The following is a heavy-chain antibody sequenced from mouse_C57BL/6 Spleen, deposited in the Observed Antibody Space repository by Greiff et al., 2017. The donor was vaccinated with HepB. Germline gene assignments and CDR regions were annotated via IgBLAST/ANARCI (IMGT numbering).Heavy chain of an antibody. Sequence: VQLQQSGAELVKPGASVKLSCKASGYTFTEYTIHWVKQRPGQGLEWIGWFYPGSGRIKYNEKFKDKATLTADKSSSTVYRELSRLTSEDSAVYFYARPLLPNYDYGGAYFDYWGQGTTLTVSS. J-gene: IGHJ2*01. CDR1: GYTFTEYT. CDR2: FYPGSGRI. V-gene: IGHV1-62-2*01. CDR3: ARPLLPNYDYGGAYFDY. D-gene: IGHD2-4*01.